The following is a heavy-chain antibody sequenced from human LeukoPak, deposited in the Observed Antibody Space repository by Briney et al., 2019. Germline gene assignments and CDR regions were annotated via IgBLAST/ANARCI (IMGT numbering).Heavy chain of an antibody. V-gene: IGHV1-18*01. CDR1: GGTFSSYA. CDR3: ASYPEGAGY. Sequence: ASVKVSCKASGGTFSSYAISWVRQAPGQGLEWMGWISAYNGNTNYAQKLQGRVTMTTDTSTSTAYMELRSLRSDDTAVYYCASYPEGAGYWGQGTLVTVSS. CDR2: ISAYNGNT. J-gene: IGHJ4*02.